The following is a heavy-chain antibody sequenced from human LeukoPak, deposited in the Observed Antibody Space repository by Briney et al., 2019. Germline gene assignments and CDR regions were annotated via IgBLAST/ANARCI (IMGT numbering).Heavy chain of an antibody. Sequence: GGSLSLSCAASGFTFSSYAMSWVRQAPGKGLEWFATLTGTGYNTYYAASVKGRFTIPRDNSETTLYLQMNSLRTEHTAVYYCAKDRRSGTYFLDHWGQGTLVTVSS. D-gene: IGHD1-26*01. CDR2: LTGTGYNT. J-gene: IGHJ4*02. V-gene: IGHV3-23*01. CDR1: GFTFSSYA. CDR3: AKDRRSGTYFLDH.